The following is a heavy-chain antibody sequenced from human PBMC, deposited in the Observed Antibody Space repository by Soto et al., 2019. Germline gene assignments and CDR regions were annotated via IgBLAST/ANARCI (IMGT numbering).Heavy chain of an antibody. CDR3: ARSSGYCYVHY. V-gene: IGHV1-3*01. CDR2: INAGNGNT. CDR1: GYTFTSYA. J-gene: IGHJ4*02. D-gene: IGHD3-22*01. Sequence: ASGNVSCTAAGYTFTSYAMHWVRQAPGQRLEWMGWINAGNGNTKYSQKFQGRVTITRDTSASTAYMELTSLRSEDTAVYYCARSSGYCYVHYWGQGALVTVSS.